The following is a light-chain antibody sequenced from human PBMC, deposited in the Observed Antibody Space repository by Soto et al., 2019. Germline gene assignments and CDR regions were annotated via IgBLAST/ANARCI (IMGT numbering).Light chain of an antibody. CDR1: SGDVGTYNL. CDR3: YSYADAATHFV. CDR2: EVS. Sequence: QSALTQPASVSGSPGQSVTISCTGTSGDVGTYNLVSWYQQHPGKAPKLMISEVSKRPSGISSRFSGSKAGNTASLTISGLQAEDEADYPCYSYADAATHFVFGPGTKVT. V-gene: IGLV2-23*02. J-gene: IGLJ1*01.